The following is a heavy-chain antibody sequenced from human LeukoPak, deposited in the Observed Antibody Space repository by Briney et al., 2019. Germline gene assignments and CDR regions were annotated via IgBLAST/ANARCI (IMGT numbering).Heavy chain of an antibody. Sequence: GGSLRLSCTAAGFTFDDYGMSWVRQIPGKGLEWVAGITWNGGSTDYAVSVRGRFTISRGNAKKSVYLQMNSLRAEDAALYHCARDGKRVTTQFYYYGIDLWGQGTTVTVSS. CDR3: ARDGKRVTTQFYYYGIDL. J-gene: IGHJ6*02. CDR1: GFTFDDYG. D-gene: IGHD3-3*01. CDR2: ITWNGGST. V-gene: IGHV3-20*01.